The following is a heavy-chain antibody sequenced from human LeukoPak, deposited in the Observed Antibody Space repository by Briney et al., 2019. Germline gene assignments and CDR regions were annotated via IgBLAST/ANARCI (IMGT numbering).Heavy chain of an antibody. D-gene: IGHD3-3*01. CDR1: GYTFTGYY. CDR2: INPNSGGT. V-gene: IGHV1-2*02. Sequence: ASVKVSCKASGYTFTGYYMHWVRQAPGQGLEWMGWINPNSGGTNYAQKFRGRVTMTRDTSISTAYMELSRLRSDDTAVYYCARVGSDFWSGEYYFDYWGQGTLVTVSS. CDR3: ARVGSDFWSGEYYFDY. J-gene: IGHJ4*02.